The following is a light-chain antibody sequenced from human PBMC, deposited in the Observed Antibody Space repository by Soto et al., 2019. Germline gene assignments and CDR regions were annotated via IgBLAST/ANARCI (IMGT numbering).Light chain of an antibody. CDR2: KAS. CDR1: QGIASW. Sequence: EIQMTQSPSSVSASVGDRVTIRFRASQGIASWLAWYQQKPGKAPKLLIYKASSLESGVPSRFSGSGSGTEFTLTISSLQPDDFATYYCQQYNSYSRTFGQGTKVDIK. J-gene: IGKJ1*01. V-gene: IGKV1-5*03. CDR3: QQYNSYSRT.